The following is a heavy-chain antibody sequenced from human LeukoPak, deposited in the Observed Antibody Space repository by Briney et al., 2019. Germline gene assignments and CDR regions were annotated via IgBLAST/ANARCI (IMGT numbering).Heavy chain of an antibody. CDR3: AKPTHARGGPWFDP. D-gene: IGHD1-14*01. CDR2: FDPEDGET. V-gene: IGHV1-24*01. J-gene: IGHJ5*02. CDR1: GYTLTELS. Sequence: ASVKVSRKVSGYTLTELSMHWVRQAPGKGLEWMGGFDPEDGETIYAQKFQGRVTMTEDTSTDTAYMELSSLRSEDTAVYYCAKPTHARGGPWFDPWGQGTLVTVSS.